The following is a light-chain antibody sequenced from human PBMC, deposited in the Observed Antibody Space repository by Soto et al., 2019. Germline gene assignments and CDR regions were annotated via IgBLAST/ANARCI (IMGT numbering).Light chain of an antibody. CDR2: DAS. CDR1: QSIGSW. J-gene: IGKJ1*01. V-gene: IGKV1-5*01. CDR3: QQYNTYSWT. Sequence: DIQMTQSPSTLSASVGDRVTITCRASQSIGSWLAWYQQISGRAPNLLIYDASSLQSGVPSRFSGSGSGTELTLTISSLQPDDFETYYCQQYNTYSWTFGQGTKVDIK.